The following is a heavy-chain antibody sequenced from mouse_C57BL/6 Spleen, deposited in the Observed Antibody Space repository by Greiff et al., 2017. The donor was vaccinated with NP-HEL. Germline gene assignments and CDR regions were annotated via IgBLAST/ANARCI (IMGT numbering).Heavy chain of an antibody. CDR1: GYSFTDYN. CDR3: ARRESTTTVVEGAWFAY. Sequence: EVQLQQSGPELVKPGASVKISCKASGYSFTDYNMNWVKQSNGKSLEWIGVINPNYGTTSYNQKFKGKATLTVDQSSSTAYMQLNSLTSEDSAVYYCARRESTTTVVEGAWFAYWGQGTLVTVSA. D-gene: IGHD1-1*01. CDR2: INPNYGTT. V-gene: IGHV1-39*01. J-gene: IGHJ3*01.